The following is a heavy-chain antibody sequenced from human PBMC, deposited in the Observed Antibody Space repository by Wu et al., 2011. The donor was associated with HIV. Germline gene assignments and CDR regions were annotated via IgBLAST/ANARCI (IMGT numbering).Heavy chain of an antibody. J-gene: IGHJ3*02. CDR2: IIPVFGTV. D-gene: IGHD3-10*01. CDR1: GGTFSSYA. V-gene: IGHV1-69*05. Sequence: QVQLVQSGAELKKPGSSVRVSCKASGGTFSSYAISWVRQAPGQGLEWMGGIIPVFGTVNYAQKFQGRVTITTDESTSTAYMELSSLRSDDTAVYYCARGYGSGKEYDGFDIWDQGTMVTVSS. CDR3: ARGYGSGKEYDGFDI.